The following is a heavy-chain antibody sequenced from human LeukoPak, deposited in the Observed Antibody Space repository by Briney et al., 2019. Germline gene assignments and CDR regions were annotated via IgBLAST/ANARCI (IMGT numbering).Heavy chain of an antibody. CDR1: GFTFSSYA. D-gene: IGHD3-22*01. V-gene: IGHV3-23*01. CDR2: ISTSGRT. CDR3: ARDLDSSGYYHVVDS. Sequence: TGGSLRLSCADSGFTFSSYAMSWVRQAPGKGLEWVSLISTSGRTHYADSVQGRFTISRDNSKNTLSLHMNSLRAEDTAVYYCARDLDSSGYYHVVDSWGQGAWSPSPQ. J-gene: IGHJ4*02.